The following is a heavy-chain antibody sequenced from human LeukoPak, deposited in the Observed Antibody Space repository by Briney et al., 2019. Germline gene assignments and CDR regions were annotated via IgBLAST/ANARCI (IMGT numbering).Heavy chain of an antibody. CDR3: ATPKYYYDSSGHPGDSFDI. CDR2: ISAYNGNT. V-gene: IGHV1-18*01. CDR1: GYTFTSYG. Sequence: ASVKVSCKASGYTFTSYGISWVRQAPGQGLEWMGWISAYNGNTNYAQKLQGRVTMTTDTSTSTAYMELRSLRSDDTAVYYCATPKYYYDSSGHPGDSFDIWGQGTMVTVSS. D-gene: IGHD3-22*01. J-gene: IGHJ3*02.